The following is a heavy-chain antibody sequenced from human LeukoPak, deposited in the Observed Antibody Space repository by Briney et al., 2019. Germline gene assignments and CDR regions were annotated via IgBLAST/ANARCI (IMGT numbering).Heavy chain of an antibody. V-gene: IGHV1-46*01. CDR3: ARDLGLPLGYGMDV. J-gene: IGHJ6*02. D-gene: IGHD5/OR15-5a*01. Sequence: ASVKVSCKASGYTFTSYYLHWVRQAPGQGLEWTGIINPSGGSATYAQKFQGRVTMTRDTSTSTVYMELSSLRSEDTAVYYCARDLGLPLGYGMDVWGQGTTVTVSS. CDR2: INPSGGSA. CDR1: GYTFTSYY.